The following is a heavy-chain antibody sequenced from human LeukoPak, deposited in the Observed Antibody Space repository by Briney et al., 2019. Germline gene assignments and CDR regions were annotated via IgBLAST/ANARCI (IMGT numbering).Heavy chain of an antibody. CDR3: ANRPTAHDY. V-gene: IGHV3-23*01. CDR1: GFTFSSYA. J-gene: IGHJ4*02. CDR2: ISGSGGST. Sequence: GGSLRLSCAASGFTFSSYAMSWVRQAPGKGLEWVSAISGSGGSTYCADSVKGRFTISRDNSKNTLYLQMNSLRAEDTAVHYCANRPTAHDYWGQGTLVTVSS. D-gene: IGHD4-17*01.